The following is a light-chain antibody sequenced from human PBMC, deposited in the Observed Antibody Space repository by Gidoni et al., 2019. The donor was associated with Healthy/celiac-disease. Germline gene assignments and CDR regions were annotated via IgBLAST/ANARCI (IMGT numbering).Light chain of an antibody. CDR1: QSVSSY. CDR3: QQRSNWRLT. J-gene: IGKJ4*01. CDR2: DAA. Sequence: IVLTQSPATLSLSPGERATLSCRASQSVSSYLAWYQQKPGQSPRLLIYDAANRATGIPARFSGSGSGKDFTLTISSLEPEDFAVYYCQQRSNWRLTFGGGTKVEIK. V-gene: IGKV3-11*01.